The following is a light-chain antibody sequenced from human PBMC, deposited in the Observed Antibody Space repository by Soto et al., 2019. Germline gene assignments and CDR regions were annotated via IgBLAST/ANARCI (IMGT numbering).Light chain of an antibody. CDR2: SNI. Sequence: QSVLTQPPSASGTPGQRVTISCSGSSSDIGSTTVNWYQQLPGTAPKLLIYSNIQRPSGVPDRFSGSKSGTSASLAISGLQSEDEAHYYCATWDDSLTDVLFGGGTQLTVL. J-gene: IGLJ2*01. V-gene: IGLV1-44*01. CDR1: SSDIGSTT. CDR3: ATWDDSLTDVL.